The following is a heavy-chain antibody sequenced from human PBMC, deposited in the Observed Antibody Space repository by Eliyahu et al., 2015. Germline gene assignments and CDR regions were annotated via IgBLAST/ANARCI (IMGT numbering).Heavy chain of an antibody. CDR1: GLGVMTXS. Sequence: ELQMVESGGXLVQPGGSLXLSCAAXGLGVMTXSMLWVRQAPGKGLEWVSSITATGRDTYXGESXKGRFTASRDNYKKTTSLQMNGLRAEDTAVYFCAAFFGVGPIHYYGVDVWGQGTAVTVSS. CDR2: ITATGRDT. V-gene: IGHV3-23*04. J-gene: IGHJ6*02. CDR3: AAFFGVGPIHYYGVDV. D-gene: IGHD3-3*01.